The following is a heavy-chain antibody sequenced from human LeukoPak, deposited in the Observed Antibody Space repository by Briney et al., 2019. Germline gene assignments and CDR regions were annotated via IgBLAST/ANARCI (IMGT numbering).Heavy chain of an antibody. CDR3: ARARGSYGYGDAFDI. D-gene: IGHD5-18*01. Sequence: GGSLRLSCAASGFTFSTYAMHWVRQAPGKVLEWVAVISYDGSSKYYADSVKGRFTISRDNSKNTLYLQMNSLRAEDTAVYYCARARGSYGYGDAFDIWGQGTMVTVSS. CDR2: ISYDGSSK. J-gene: IGHJ3*02. V-gene: IGHV3-30*04. CDR1: GFTFSTYA.